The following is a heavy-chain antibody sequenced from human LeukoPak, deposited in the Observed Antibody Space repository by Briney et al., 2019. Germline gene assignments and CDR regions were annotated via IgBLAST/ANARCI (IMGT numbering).Heavy chain of an antibody. CDR1: VFTLSSYG. V-gene: IGHV3-33*06. D-gene: IGHD6-19*01. Sequence: PGGSLRLSCAASVFTLSSYGMHWVRQAPGKGLEWVAVTWYDGSNKYYADSVKGRFTISRDNSKNTLYLQMNSLRAEDTAVYYCAKDRRSSGWYYFDYWGQGTLVTVSS. CDR2: TWYDGSNK. J-gene: IGHJ4*02. CDR3: AKDRRSSGWYYFDY.